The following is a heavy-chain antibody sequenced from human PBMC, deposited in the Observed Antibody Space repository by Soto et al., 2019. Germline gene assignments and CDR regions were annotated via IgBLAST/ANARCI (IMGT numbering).Heavy chain of an antibody. CDR1: GYTFTSYG. D-gene: IGHD5-18*01. CDR2: ISAYNGNT. Sequence: ASVKVSCKASGYTFTSYGISWVRQAPGQGLEWMGWISAYNGNTNYAQKLQGRVIMTTDTSTSTAYMELRSLRSDDTAVYYCARHPAMESFYYYSGMDVWGQGTTVTVSS. J-gene: IGHJ6*02. V-gene: IGHV1-18*01. CDR3: ARHPAMESFYYYSGMDV.